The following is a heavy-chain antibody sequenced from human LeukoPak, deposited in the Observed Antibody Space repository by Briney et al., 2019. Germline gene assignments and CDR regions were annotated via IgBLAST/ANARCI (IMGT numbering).Heavy chain of an antibody. D-gene: IGHD2-15*01. J-gene: IGHJ4*02. Sequence: PGGSLRLSCAASGITFRSYGMHWVRQAPGKGLEWVSAISNNGGYTYYADSVQGRFTISRDNSKSTLCLQMNSLRAEDTAVYYCAKQLGYCSDGSCYFPYWGQGTLVTVSS. CDR1: GITFRSYG. CDR3: AKQLGYCSDGSCYFPY. CDR2: ISNNGGYT. V-gene: IGHV3-23*01.